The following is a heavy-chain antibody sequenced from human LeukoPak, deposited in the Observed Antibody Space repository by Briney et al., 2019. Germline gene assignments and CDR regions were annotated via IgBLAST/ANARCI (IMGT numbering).Heavy chain of an antibody. CDR1: GFTFSSYA. J-gene: IGHJ3*02. CDR3: ANENYYGSGSYYPAFDI. D-gene: IGHD3-10*01. V-gene: IGHV3-23*01. CDR2: ISGSGGST. Sequence: GGSLRLSCAASGFTFSSYAMGWVRQAPGKGLEWVSAISGSGGSTYYADSVKGRFTISRDNSKNTLYLQMNSLRAEDTAVYYCANENYYGSGSYYPAFDIWGQGTMVTVSS.